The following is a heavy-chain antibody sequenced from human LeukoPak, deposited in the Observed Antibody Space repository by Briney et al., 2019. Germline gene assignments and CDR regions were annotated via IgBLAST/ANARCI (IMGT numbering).Heavy chain of an antibody. CDR1: GDFISSSSYY. CDR3: ARRHYYDSTGYFE. D-gene: IGHD3-22*01. Sequence: SETLSLTCTVSGDFISSSSYYWGWIRQPPGKGLEWIGDVYYTGRTYYNPSLKSRVFISIDTSNNYFSLNLNFVTAADTAVYYCARRHYYDSTGYFEWGRGSLVTVSS. CDR2: VYYTGRT. J-gene: IGHJ1*01. V-gene: IGHV4-39*02.